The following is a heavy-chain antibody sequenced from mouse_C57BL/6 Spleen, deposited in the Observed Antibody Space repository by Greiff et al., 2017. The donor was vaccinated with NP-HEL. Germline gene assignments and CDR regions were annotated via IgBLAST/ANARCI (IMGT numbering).Heavy chain of an antibody. CDR1: GYAFSSYW. D-gene: IGHD4-1*02. J-gene: IGHJ2*01. Sequence: QVQLQQSGAELVKPGASVKISCKASGYAFSSYWMNWVKQRPGTGLEWIGQIYPGDGDTNYNGKFKGKATLTADKSSSTADMQLSSLTSEDSAVYFCAREEQLYYFDYWGKGTTLTVSS. CDR3: AREEQLYYFDY. CDR2: IYPGDGDT. V-gene: IGHV1-80*01.